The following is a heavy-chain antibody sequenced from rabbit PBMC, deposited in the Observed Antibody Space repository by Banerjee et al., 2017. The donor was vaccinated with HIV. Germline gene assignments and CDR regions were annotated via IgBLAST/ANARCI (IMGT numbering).Heavy chain of an antibody. Sequence: QQQLEESGGGLVKPEGSLTLSCTASGFSFSNKYVMCWVRQAPGKGLELIACIFIVTTRTWHASWVNGRFSISKTSSTTVALQMTSLTAADTATYFCTRDGGSSYHVYFNFWGPGTLVTDS. V-gene: IGHV1S45*01. CDR1: GFSFSNKYV. D-gene: IGHD5-1*01. CDR2: IFIVTTRT. CDR3: TRDGGSSYHVYFNF. J-gene: IGHJ6*01.